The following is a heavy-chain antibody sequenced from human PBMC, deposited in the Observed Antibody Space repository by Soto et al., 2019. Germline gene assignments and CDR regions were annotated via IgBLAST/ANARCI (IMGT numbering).Heavy chain of an antibody. D-gene: IGHD3-22*01. CDR2: ISGSGGST. CDR3: AKGPHYYDRSGYYPQPFDY. V-gene: IGHV3-23*01. Sequence: EVQLLESGGGLVQPGGSLRLSCAASGFTFSSYAMSWVRQAPGKGLEWVSAISGSGGSTYYADSVKGRFTISRDNSKNTLYLQMNSLRAEDTAVYYCAKGPHYYDRSGYYPQPFDYWGQGTLVTVSS. CDR1: GFTFSSYA. J-gene: IGHJ4*02.